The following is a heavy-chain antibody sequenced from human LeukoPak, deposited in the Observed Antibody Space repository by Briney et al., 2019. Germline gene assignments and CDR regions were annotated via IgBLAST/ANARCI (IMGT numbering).Heavy chain of an antibody. CDR3: ARDRFQIARSGYNWFDP. D-gene: IGHD2-21*01. Sequence: PSETLSLTCTVSGYSISSGYYWGWIRQPPGKGLEWIGSIYYSGSTYYNPSLKSRVTISVDTSKNQFSLKLSSVTAADTAVYYCARDRFQIARSGYNWFDPWGQGTLVTVSS. J-gene: IGHJ5*02. CDR2: IYYSGST. CDR1: GYSISSGYY. V-gene: IGHV4-38-2*02.